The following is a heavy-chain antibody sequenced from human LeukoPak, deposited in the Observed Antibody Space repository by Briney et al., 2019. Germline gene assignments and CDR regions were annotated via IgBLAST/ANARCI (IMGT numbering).Heavy chain of an antibody. Sequence: GGSLRLSCAASGCTFSGYAMSWVRQAPGKGLEWVSTISGSGVSTYYADSVKGRFTSSRDNSKNTLYLQMNNLRAEDTAVYYCAKESRYYYGSGSFSSQFDYWGQGNLVTVSS. J-gene: IGHJ4*02. CDR2: ISGSGVST. CDR1: GCTFSGYA. V-gene: IGHV3-23*01. CDR3: AKESRYYYGSGSFSSQFDY. D-gene: IGHD3-10*01.